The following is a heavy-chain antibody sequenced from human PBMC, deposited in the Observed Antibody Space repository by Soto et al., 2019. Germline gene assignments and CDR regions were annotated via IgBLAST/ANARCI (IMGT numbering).Heavy chain of an antibody. CDR3: ASKETSTTRGYSSRYYYYYGMDV. D-gene: IGHD5-18*01. CDR2: IYSGGST. Sequence: LRLSCAASGFTVSSNYMSWVRQAPGKGLEWVSVIYSGGSTYYADSVKGRFTISRDNSKNTLYLQMNSLRAEDTAVYYCASKETSTTRGYSSRYYYYYGMDVWGQGTTVTVSS. V-gene: IGHV3-53*01. CDR1: GFTVSSNY. J-gene: IGHJ6*02.